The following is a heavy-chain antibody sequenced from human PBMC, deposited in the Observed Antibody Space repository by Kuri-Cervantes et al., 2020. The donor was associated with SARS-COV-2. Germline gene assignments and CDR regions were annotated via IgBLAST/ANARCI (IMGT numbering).Heavy chain of an antibody. CDR2: ISWNSGSI. CDR3: ARDWGAIFGVATQFDY. D-gene: IGHD3-3*01. CDR1: GFTFDDYA. Sequence: GGSLRLSCAASGFTFDDYAMHWVRQAPGKGLEWVSGISWNSGSIGYADSVKGRFTISRDNAKNSLYLQMNSLRVEDTALYYCARDWGAIFGVATQFDYWGQGTLVTVSS. J-gene: IGHJ4*02. V-gene: IGHV3-9*01.